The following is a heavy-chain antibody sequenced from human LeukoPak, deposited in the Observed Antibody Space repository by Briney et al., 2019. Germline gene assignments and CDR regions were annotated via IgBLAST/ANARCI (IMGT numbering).Heavy chain of an antibody. D-gene: IGHD2-15*01. CDR1: GYTFTKYA. J-gene: IGHJ4*02. Sequence: ASVKVSCKASGYTFTKYAINWVRQAPGQGLEGMGWINTNTGNPTYAQGFTGRFGFSLDTSVSTAYLQISSLKAEDTAVYYCARAEVYCSGSTCFLYWGQGTLVTVSS. CDR2: INTNTGNP. V-gene: IGHV7-4-1*02. CDR3: ARAEVYCSGSTCFLY.